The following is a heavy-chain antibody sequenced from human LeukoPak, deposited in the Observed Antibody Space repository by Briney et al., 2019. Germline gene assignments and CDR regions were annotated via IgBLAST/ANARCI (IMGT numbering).Heavy chain of an antibody. D-gene: IGHD6-19*01. V-gene: IGHV3-48*02. CDR1: GFTFRSYW. J-gene: IGHJ6*02. CDR3: ARGTSGWEGYGMDV. CDR2: ISSSSDTI. Sequence: PGGSLRLSCAASGFTFRSYWMSWVRQAPGKGLEWVSYISSSSDTIYYADSVRGRFTISRDNAKNSLYLQMNSLRDEDTAVYSCARGTSGWEGYGMDVWGQGTTVTVSS.